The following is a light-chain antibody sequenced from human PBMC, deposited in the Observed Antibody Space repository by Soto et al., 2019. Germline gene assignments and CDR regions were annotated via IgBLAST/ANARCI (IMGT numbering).Light chain of an antibody. Sequence: QSALTQPASVSGSPGQSITISCTGTSSDVGSYNIVSWYQQHPGKAPELMIQEVTKRTSGVSNRFSGSKSGNTASLTISGLQAEDEADYYCSSYAGTSTFVVFGGGTKLTVL. J-gene: IGLJ2*01. CDR3: SSYAGTSTFVV. V-gene: IGLV2-23*02. CDR1: SSDVGSYNI. CDR2: EVT.